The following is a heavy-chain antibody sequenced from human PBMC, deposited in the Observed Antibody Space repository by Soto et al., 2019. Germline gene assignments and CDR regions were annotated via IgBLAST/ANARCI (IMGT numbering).Heavy chain of an antibody. J-gene: IGHJ4*02. Sequence: VQLVESGGGLVQPGGSLRLSCAVSGFTVNNNYMSWVRQAPGKGLEWVSVIYSDGNTDYAESVRGRFTVSRDTFKNTLYLQMNSLRAEDTARYYCTRDSSYYGAGRGVLDYWGQGTLVTVSS. V-gene: IGHV3-66*01. CDR2: IYSDGNT. CDR1: GFTVNNNY. D-gene: IGHD3-10*01. CDR3: TRDSSYYGAGRGVLDY.